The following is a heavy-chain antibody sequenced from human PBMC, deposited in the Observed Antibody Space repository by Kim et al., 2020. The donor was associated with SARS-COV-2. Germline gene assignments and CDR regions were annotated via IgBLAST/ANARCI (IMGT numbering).Heavy chain of an antibody. CDR3: ARRYYDILTGAFDI. J-gene: IGHJ3*02. Sequence: SPSFQGHGTISADKSISTAYLQWSSLKASDTAMYYCARRYYDILTGAFDIWGQGTMVTVSS. V-gene: IGHV5-10-1*01. D-gene: IGHD3-9*01.